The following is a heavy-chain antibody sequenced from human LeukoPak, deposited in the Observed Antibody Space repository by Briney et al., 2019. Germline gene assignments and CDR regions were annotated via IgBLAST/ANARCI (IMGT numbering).Heavy chain of an antibody. Sequence: GGSLRLSCAASGFTFSSYAMSWVRQAPGKGLEWVSAISGSGGSTYYADSEKGRFTISRDNSKNTLYLQMNSLRAEDTAVYYCAKDRPYCGGDCYLVRSDAFDIWGQGTMVTVSS. D-gene: IGHD2-21*01. CDR2: ISGSGGST. CDR1: GFTFSSYA. V-gene: IGHV3-23*01. CDR3: AKDRPYCGGDCYLVRSDAFDI. J-gene: IGHJ3*02.